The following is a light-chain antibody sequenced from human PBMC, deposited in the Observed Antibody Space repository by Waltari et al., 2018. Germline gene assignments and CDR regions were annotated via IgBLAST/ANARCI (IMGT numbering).Light chain of an antibody. Sequence: SYVLTQPPSVSVAPGKTARIPCGGNDIGTRNVHWYQQKPGQAPVLVVFDDSDRPSGIPERFSGSNSANTATLTISRVEAGDEADYYCHVWDTRTDHVVFGGGTKLTVL. CDR2: DDS. V-gene: IGLV3-21*03. CDR1: DIGTRN. CDR3: HVWDTRTDHVV. J-gene: IGLJ2*01.